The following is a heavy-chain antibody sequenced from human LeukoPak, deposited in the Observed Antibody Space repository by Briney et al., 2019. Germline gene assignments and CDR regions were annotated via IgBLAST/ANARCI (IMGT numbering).Heavy chain of an antibody. CDR1: GYIFTS. Sequence: GESLKISCKASGYIFTSQVSGKVLEWMGIVYPGDSDGRYNPSFQGQFTISADKSISTAYLQWSSLKASDTAMYYCARTSGSLTYDAFDIWGQGTMVTVSS. V-gene: IGHV5-51*01. J-gene: IGHJ3*02. D-gene: IGHD1-26*01. CDR3: ARTSGSLTYDAFDI. CDR2: VYPGDSDG.